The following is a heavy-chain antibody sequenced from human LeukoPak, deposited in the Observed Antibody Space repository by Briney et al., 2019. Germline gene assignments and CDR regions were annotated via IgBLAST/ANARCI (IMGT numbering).Heavy chain of an antibody. CDR3: ARHVAVGETD. V-gene: IGHV4-59*08. CDR1: GGSIINYY. D-gene: IGHD1-26*01. CDR2: IYYTGST. J-gene: IGHJ4*02. Sequence: KSSETLSLTCNVPGGSIINYYWSWIRQPPGKGLEWIGYIYYTGSTTYNPSLKSRVTISVDTAKNQFSLKLSSVTAADTAVYYCARHVAVGETDWGQGTLVTVFS.